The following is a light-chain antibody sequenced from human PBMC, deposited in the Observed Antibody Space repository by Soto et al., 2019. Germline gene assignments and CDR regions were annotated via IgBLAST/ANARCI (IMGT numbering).Light chain of an antibody. CDR3: QQSYSTPYT. V-gene: IGKV1-39*01. J-gene: IGKJ2*01. CDR1: QSISSF. CDR2: AAS. Sequence: DIQMTQSPSSLSASVGDRVTITCRASQSISSFLNWYQQKPGKAPKVLIYAASSLQSGVPSRFSGSGSGTDFTLTIGSLQPEDFATYYCQQSYSTPYTFGQGTKFEI.